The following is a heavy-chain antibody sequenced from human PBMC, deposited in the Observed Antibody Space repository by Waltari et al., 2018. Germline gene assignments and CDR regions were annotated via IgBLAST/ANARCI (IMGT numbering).Heavy chain of an antibody. Sequence: EVQLVESGGGLVQPGGSLRLSCAASGFTFSSYWMSWVRQAPGKGLEWVANIKQDGSEKYYVDSVKGRFTISRDNAKNSLYLQMNSLRAEDTAVYYCARDVVFYGSGSYYYWGQGTLVTVSS. CDR1: GFTFSSYW. J-gene: IGHJ4*02. D-gene: IGHD3-10*01. V-gene: IGHV3-7*04. CDR3: ARDVVFYGSGSYYY. CDR2: IKQDGSEK.